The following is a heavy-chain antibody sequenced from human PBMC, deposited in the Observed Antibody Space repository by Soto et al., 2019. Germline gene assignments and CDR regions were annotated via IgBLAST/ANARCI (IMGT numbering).Heavy chain of an antibody. CDR1: GFTFSSYG. Sequence: QVQLVASGGGVVQPGRSLRLSCAVSGFTFSSYGMHWVRQAPGKGLDWVAVIWYDGSNKYYVDSVKGRFTISRDNSKNTLYLHMNSLRAEDKAVYYCARSAQISPTGRRTGHYGMDVWGQGTTVTVSS. J-gene: IGHJ6*02. CDR2: IWYDGSNK. V-gene: IGHV3-33*01. CDR3: ARSAQISPTGRRTGHYGMDV. D-gene: IGHD4-4*01.